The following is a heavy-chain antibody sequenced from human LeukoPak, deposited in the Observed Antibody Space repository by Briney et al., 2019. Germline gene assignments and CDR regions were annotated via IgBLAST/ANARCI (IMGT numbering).Heavy chain of an antibody. Sequence: GGSLRLSCAASGFTFSSYAMHWVRQAPGKGLEWVAVISYDGSNKYYADSVKGRFTISRDNAKNSLYLQMNSLRAEDTAVYYCARESYDSSGFSIFRYFDYWGQGTLVTVSS. CDR3: ARESYDSSGFSIFRYFDY. CDR1: GFTFSSYA. D-gene: IGHD3-22*01. V-gene: IGHV3-30-3*01. J-gene: IGHJ4*02. CDR2: ISYDGSNK.